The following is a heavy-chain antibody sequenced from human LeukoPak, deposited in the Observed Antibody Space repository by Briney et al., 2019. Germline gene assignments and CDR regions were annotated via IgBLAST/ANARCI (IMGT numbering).Heavy chain of an antibody. CDR3: ARERGAY. CDR2: IYYSGST. Sequence: SETLSLTCTVSGGSISSYYWIWIRQPPGKGLEWIGYIYYSGSTNYNPSLKSRVTISVDTSKNQFSLKLSSVTAADTAVYYCARERGAYWGQGTLVTVSS. D-gene: IGHD1-26*01. CDR1: GGSISSYY. V-gene: IGHV4-59*01. J-gene: IGHJ4*02.